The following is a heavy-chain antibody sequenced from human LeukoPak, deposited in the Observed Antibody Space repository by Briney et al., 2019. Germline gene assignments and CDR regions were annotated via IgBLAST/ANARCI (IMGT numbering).Heavy chain of an antibody. J-gene: IGHJ4*02. V-gene: IGHV3-9*03. D-gene: IGHD3-10*01. CDR1: GFTFDDYA. Sequence: GGTLRLSCAASGFTFDDYAMHWVRQAPGKGLEWVPGISWNSGSIGYADSVKGRFTISRDNAKNSLYLQMNCLIAEDMALYYCAKGSYGSGSYPDYWGQGTLVTVSS. CDR2: ISWNSGSI. CDR3: AKGSYGSGSYPDY.